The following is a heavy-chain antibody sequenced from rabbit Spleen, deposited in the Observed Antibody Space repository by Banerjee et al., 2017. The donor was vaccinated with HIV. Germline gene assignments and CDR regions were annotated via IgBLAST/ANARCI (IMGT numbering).Heavy chain of an antibody. V-gene: IGHV1S43*01. J-gene: IGHJ4*01. CDR2: IAPLFGST. CDR3: ARVSSSASGYFTL. CDR1: RFSFSSGDD. Sequence: QEQLVESGGGLVKPGGTLTLTCTASRFSFSSGDDMCWVRQAPGKGLEWIGFIAPLFGSTYYASWVNGRFTVSSHNAQNTLYLHRNSLTAADTATYFCARVSSSASGYFTLWGQGTLVTVS. D-gene: IGHD1-1*01.